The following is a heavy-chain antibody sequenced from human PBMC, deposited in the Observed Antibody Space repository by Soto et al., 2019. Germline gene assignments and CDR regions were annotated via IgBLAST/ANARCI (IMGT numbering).Heavy chain of an antibody. CDR3: ARHDPYDSSGYYGDFGAFDI. J-gene: IGHJ3*02. D-gene: IGHD3-22*01. Sequence: SETLSLTCTVSGGSISSYYWSWIRQPPGKGLEWIGYIYYSGSTNYNPSLKSRVTISVDTSKNQFSLKLSSVTAADTAVYYCARHDPYDSSGYYGDFGAFDIWGQGTMVTVSS. CDR1: GGSISSYY. V-gene: IGHV4-59*08. CDR2: IYYSGST.